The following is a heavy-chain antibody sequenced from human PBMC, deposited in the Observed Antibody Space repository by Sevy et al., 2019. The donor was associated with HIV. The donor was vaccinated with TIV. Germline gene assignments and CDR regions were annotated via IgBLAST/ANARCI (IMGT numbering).Heavy chain of an antibody. CDR1: GYTFTVYY. J-gene: IGHJ3*02. D-gene: IGHD3-16*01. V-gene: IGHV1-2*06. CDR3: ARDNLGDLGLRGAFDI. CDR2: IKPNSSGT. Sequence: ASVKFSCEASGYTFTVYYMHWVRQAPGQGLEWMGRIKPNSSGTNYEQKIQGRVTMNRDTSLSTAYMELSRLRSDDTAVYYCARDNLGDLGLRGAFDIWGQGTMVTVSS.